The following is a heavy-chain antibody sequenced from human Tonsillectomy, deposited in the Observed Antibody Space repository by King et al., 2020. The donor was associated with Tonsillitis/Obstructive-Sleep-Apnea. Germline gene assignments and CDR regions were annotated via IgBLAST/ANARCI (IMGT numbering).Heavy chain of an antibody. Sequence: VQLQESGPGLVKPSGNLSLTCAVSGGSISSSNWWSWVRQPPGKGLEWIGEIYHSGSTNYNPSLKSRVTISVDKSKNQFSLKLNSVTAADTAVYYCARDWVAAAGTFDYWGQGTLVTVSS. V-gene: IGHV4-4*02. CDR3: ARDWVAAAGTFDY. CDR1: GGSISSSNW. D-gene: IGHD6-13*01. CDR2: IYHSGST. J-gene: IGHJ4*02.